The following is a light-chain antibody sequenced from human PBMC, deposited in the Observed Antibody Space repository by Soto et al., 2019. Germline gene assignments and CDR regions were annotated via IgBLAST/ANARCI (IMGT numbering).Light chain of an antibody. J-gene: IGKJ1*01. CDR3: QQYNNWPGT. CDR1: QSVSSY. CDR2: DAS. Sequence: EIVLTQSPATLSLSPGERATLSCRASQSVSSYLAWYQQKPGQAPRLLIYDASNRATGIPARFSGSGSGTDFTLTISSPEPEDFAVYYCQQYNNWPGTFGQGTKVDIK. V-gene: IGKV3-11*01.